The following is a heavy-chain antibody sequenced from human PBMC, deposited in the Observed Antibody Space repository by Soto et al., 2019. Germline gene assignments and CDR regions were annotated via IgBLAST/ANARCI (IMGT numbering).Heavy chain of an antibody. CDR2: ISSSSSYI. Sequence: GGSLRLSCAASGFTFSSYSMNWVHQAPGKKMEWGSSISSSSSYISYADSVKGRLTISRDNAKKWLYLQMNSLRAEDTAVYFCARDGSRTSNIYYYYMDAWCKGTTVTVPS. D-gene: IGHD2-2*01. CDR1: GFTFSSYS. J-gene: IGHJ6*03. CDR3: ARDGSRTSNIYYYYMDA. V-gene: IGHV3-21*01.